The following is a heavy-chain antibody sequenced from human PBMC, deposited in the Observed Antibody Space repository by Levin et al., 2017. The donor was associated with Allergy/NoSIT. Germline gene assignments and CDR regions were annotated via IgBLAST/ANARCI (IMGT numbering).Heavy chain of an antibody. D-gene: IGHD3-9*01. CDR1: GGSISSNTYY. V-gene: IGHV4-39*01. J-gene: IGHJ4*02. CDR3: ARPDALRYFDWAFDY. Sequence: SQTLSLTCSVSGGSISSNTYYWGWIRQPPGKGLEWIGSIFYSGTTYYNPSLKSRVTISVDTSKNQFSLKLSSVTAADTAVYYCARPDALRYFDWAFDYWGQGTLVTVSS. CDR2: IFYSGTT.